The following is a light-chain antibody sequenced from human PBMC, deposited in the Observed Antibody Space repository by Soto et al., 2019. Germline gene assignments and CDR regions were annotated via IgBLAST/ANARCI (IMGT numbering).Light chain of an antibody. CDR3: QQYYSTPWT. V-gene: IGKV4-1*01. Sequence: DIAMTQSPDSLAVSLGERATINCKSSQSVLYSSNNKNYLAWYQQKLGQPPKLLIRWASTRKSGVPDRFSGSGSGTDFTLTISSLQAEDVAVYYCQQYYSTPWTFGQGTKVDIK. CDR2: WAS. J-gene: IGKJ1*01. CDR1: QSVLYSSNNKNY.